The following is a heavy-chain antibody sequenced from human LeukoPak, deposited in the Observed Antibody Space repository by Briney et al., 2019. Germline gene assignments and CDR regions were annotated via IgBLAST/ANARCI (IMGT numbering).Heavy chain of an antibody. CDR2: IYSGGST. CDR1: GFTVSSNY. J-gene: IGHJ4*02. D-gene: IGHD6-19*01. Sequence: GGSLRLSCAASGFTVSSNYMSWVRQAPGKGLEWVSVIYSGGSTYYADSVKGRFTISRDNTENTLYLQMNSLRAEDTAVYYCARRMAVAGTSPFDYWGQGTLVSVSS. CDR3: ARRMAVAGTSPFDY. V-gene: IGHV3-53*01.